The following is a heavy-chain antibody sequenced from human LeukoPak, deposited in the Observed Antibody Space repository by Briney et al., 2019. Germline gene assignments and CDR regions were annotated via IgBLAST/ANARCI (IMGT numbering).Heavy chain of an antibody. CDR1: GGSISSFY. J-gene: IGHJ4*02. CDR3: ARDRGGRTFDY. Sequence: PSETLSLTCTVSGGSISSFYWNWIRQPPGKGLEWIEYIYYSGSTYYNPSLKSRVTISVDTSKNQFSLKLSSVTAADTAVYYCARDRGGRTFDYWGQGTLVTVSS. CDR2: IYYSGST. V-gene: IGHV4-59*01. D-gene: IGHD3-16*01.